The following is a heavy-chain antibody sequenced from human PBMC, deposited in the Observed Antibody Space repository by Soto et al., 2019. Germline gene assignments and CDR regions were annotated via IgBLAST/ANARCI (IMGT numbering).Heavy chain of an antibody. J-gene: IGHJ5*02. CDR2: IIPMFGTT. CDR3: ARSYSFGGIMPPTFDS. Sequence: ASVKVSSKASGRTFSTSGISWLLQAPGQGLEWMGVIIPMFGTTNNAQKFQVRDTITADKSTSTAYMELRSQSSENSVVYCFARSYSFGGIMPPTFDSWGWLTLVAVCS. CDR1: GRTFSTSG. V-gene: IGHV1-69*06. D-gene: IGHD3-16*01.